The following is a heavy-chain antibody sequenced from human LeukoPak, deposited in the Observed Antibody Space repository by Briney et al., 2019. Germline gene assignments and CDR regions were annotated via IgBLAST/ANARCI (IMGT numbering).Heavy chain of an antibody. D-gene: IGHD2-15*01. J-gene: IGHJ6*02. CDR2: IWYDGSNK. Sequence: GGSLRLSCAASGFTFSSYGMHWVRQAPGKGLEWVAVIWYDGSNKYYADSVKGRFTIPRDSSKNTLYLQMNSLRAEDTAVYYCARDAGYCSGGSCFYGMDVWGQGTTVTVSS. V-gene: IGHV3-33*01. CDR3: ARDAGYCSGGSCFYGMDV. CDR1: GFTFSSYG.